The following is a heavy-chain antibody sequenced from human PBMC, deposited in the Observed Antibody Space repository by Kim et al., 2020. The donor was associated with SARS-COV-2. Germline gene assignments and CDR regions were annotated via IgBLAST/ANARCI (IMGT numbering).Heavy chain of an antibody. D-gene: IGHD3-10*01. Sequence: PSFQGQVTISADKSISTAYLQWSSLKASDTAMYYCARPSGYYGSGSHFDYWGQGTLVTVSS. V-gene: IGHV5-51*01. J-gene: IGHJ4*02. CDR3: ARPSGYYGSGSHFDY.